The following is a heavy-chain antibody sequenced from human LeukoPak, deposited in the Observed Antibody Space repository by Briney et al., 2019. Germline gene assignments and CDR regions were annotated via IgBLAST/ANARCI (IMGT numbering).Heavy chain of an antibody. J-gene: IGHJ4*02. V-gene: IGHV3-7*01. Sequence: GGSLRLSCAASGFTFSNYWMTWVRQAPGKGLEWVAHINEDGSKKYYMDSVKARFTISRDKAKNSLYLQMNSLRAEDTAVYYCVRDGGVSGYDLLDYWGQGTLVTVSS. D-gene: IGHD5-12*01. CDR2: INEDGSKK. CDR3: VRDGGVSGYDLLDY. CDR1: GFTFSNYW.